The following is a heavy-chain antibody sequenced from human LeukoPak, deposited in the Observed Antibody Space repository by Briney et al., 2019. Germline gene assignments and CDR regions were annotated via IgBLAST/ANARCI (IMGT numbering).Heavy chain of an antibody. Sequence: SETLSLTCTVSGGSISSYYWSWIRQPPGKGLEWIGYIYYSGSTNYNPPLKSRVTISVDTSKNQFSLKLSSVTAADTAVYYCARHTGLNYYDSSGDDAFDIWGQGTMVTVSS. CDR2: IYYSGST. CDR1: GGSISSYY. CDR3: ARHTGLNYYDSSGDDAFDI. J-gene: IGHJ3*02. V-gene: IGHV4-59*01. D-gene: IGHD3-22*01.